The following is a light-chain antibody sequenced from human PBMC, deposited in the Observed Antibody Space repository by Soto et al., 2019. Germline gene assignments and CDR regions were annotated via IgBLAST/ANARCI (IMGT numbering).Light chain of an antibody. CDR1: ISDLGTYNY. Sequence: QSVLTQPASVSGSPGQSITTSCTGTISDLGTYNYVSWYQQHPGKAPKLIIYEVSNRPSGVSFRFSGSKSGNTASLTISGLQAEDEAHYYCCSFTSRRTHVFGTGTKV. V-gene: IGLV2-14*01. CDR3: CSFTSRRTHV. J-gene: IGLJ1*01. CDR2: EVS.